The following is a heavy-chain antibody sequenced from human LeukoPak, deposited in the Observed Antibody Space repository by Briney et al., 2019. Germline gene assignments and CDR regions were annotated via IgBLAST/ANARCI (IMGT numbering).Heavy chain of an antibody. J-gene: IGHJ5*02. Sequence: SETLSLTCTVSGGSISSSSYYWGWIRQPPGKGLEWIGTMYYSGSTYYNPSLYSRVTISVDTSTNQFSLKLSSVTAADTAVYYCARDAPIDYGGNSNWFDPWGQGTLVTVSS. CDR1: GGSISSSSYY. CDR3: ARDAPIDYGGNSNWFDP. D-gene: IGHD4-23*01. V-gene: IGHV4-39*07. CDR2: MYYSGST.